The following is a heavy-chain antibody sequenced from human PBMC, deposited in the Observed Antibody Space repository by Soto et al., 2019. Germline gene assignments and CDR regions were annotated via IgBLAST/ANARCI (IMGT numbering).Heavy chain of an antibody. D-gene: IGHD6-6*01. Sequence: PGGSLRLSCAAPGFRFSSYAMSWVRQAPGQGPEWLSVISASGGSAYYADSVRGRFTISRDNSKNTLYLQMKSLGAEDTAVYYCASSSSLWHGMDACVKGTTVTGTS. J-gene: IGHJ6*04. CDR2: ISASGGSA. CDR1: GFRFSSYA. V-gene: IGHV3-23*01. CDR3: ASSSSLWHGMDA.